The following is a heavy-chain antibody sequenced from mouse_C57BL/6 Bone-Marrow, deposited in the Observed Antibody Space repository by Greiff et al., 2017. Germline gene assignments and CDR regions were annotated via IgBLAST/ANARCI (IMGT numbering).Heavy chain of an antibody. Sequence: EVHLVESGPVLVKPGASVKMSCKASGYTFTDYYMNWVKQSHGKSLEWIGVINPYNGGTSYNQKFKGKATLTVDKSSSTAYMALNSLTSEDSAVYYCARPLDGYYAWFAYWGQGTLVTVSA. CDR3: ARPLDGYYAWFAY. CDR1: GYTFTDYY. V-gene: IGHV1-19*01. D-gene: IGHD2-3*01. J-gene: IGHJ3*01. CDR2: INPYNGGT.